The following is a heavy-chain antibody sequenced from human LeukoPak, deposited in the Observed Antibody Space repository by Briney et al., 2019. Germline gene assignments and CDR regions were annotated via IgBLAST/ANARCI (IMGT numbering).Heavy chain of an antibody. CDR2: INHSGST. CDR1: GGSFSGYY. V-gene: IGHV4-34*01. J-gene: IGHJ3*02. CDR3: ARGVSDYGDYGNDFDI. D-gene: IGHD4-17*01. Sequence: PSETLSLTCAVYGGSFSGYYWSWIRQPPGKGLEWIGEINHSGSTNYNPSLKSRVTISVDTSKNQFSLKLSSVTAADTAVYYCARGVSDYGDYGNDFDIWGQGTMVTVCS.